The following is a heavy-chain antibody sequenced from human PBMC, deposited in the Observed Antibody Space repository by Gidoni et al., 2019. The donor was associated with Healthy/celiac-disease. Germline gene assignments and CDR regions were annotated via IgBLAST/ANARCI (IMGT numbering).Heavy chain of an antibody. CDR2: IYTSGRT. CDR3: ARDAIAGFSSGWIDY. V-gene: IGHV4-4*07. J-gene: IGHJ4*02. Sequence: QVQLQASCPGLAKPSETLSLTCPVSRGSISSYYWCWIRQPAGKGLEWIGRIYTSGRTNYNPSLKSRVTMSVDTSKNQFSLKLSSVTAADTAVYYCARDAIAGFSSGWIDYWGQGTLVTVSS. D-gene: IGHD6-19*01. CDR1: RGSISSYY.